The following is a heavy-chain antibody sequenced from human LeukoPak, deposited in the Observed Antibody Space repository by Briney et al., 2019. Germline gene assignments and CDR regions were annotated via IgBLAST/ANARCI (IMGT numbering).Heavy chain of an antibody. CDR2: IYYSGST. Sequence: PSETLSLTCTVSVGSISIHYWSWIRQPPGKGLEWIGYIYYSGSTSYNPSLKSRVTISVDTSKNQFSLKLSSVTAADTAVYYCARDRVSLRYYYYMDVWGKGTTVTVSS. J-gene: IGHJ6*03. CDR1: VGSISIHY. D-gene: IGHD2-21*01. V-gene: IGHV4-59*11. CDR3: ARDRVSLRYYYYMDV.